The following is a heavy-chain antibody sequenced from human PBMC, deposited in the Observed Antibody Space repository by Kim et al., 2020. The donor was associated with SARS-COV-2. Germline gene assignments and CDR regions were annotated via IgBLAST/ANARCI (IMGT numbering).Heavy chain of an antibody. Sequence: SETLSLTCAVYGGSFSGYYWSWIRQPPGKGLEWIGEINHSGSTNYNPSLKSRVTISVDTSKNQFSLKLSSVTAADTAVYYCARGGPIQLWLVGRWFDPWGQGTLVTVSS. D-gene: IGHD5-18*01. V-gene: IGHV4-34*01. CDR1: GGSFSGYY. CDR3: ARGGPIQLWLVGRWFDP. CDR2: INHSGST. J-gene: IGHJ5*02.